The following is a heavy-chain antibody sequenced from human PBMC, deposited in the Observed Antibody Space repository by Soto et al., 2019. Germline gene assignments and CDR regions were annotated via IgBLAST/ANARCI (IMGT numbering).Heavy chain of an antibody. D-gene: IGHD2-2*02. V-gene: IGHV3-23*01. CDR3: AKERGYIVVVPAAIRSLGMDV. CDR1: GFTFSSYA. J-gene: IGHJ6*02. Sequence: PGGSVRLSCAASGFTFSSYAMSWVRQAPGKGLEWVPAISGSGGSTYYADSVKGRFTISRDNSKNTLYLQMNSLRAEDTAVYYCAKERGYIVVVPAAIRSLGMDVWGQGTTVTVSS. CDR2: ISGSGGST.